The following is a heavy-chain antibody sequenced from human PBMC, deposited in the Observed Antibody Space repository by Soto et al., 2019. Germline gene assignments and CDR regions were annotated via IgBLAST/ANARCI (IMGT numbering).Heavy chain of an antibody. CDR2: VIPTLATA. CDR1: GGPFNNHA. CDR3: ASDYGDIGALDI. V-gene: IGHV1-69*06. Sequence: QVQLVQSGAEVKKPGSSVKVSCKTSGGPFNNHAINWVRQAPGQGLEWVGLVIPTLATADYAQKFQGRVTITAYKVTSTAHMELSTLRSDDTGVSSCASDYGDIGALDIVGQLTLVTVTS. D-gene: IGHD4-17*01. J-gene: IGHJ3*02.